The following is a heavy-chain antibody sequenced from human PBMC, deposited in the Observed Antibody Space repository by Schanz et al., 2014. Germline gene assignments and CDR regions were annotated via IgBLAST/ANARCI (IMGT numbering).Heavy chain of an antibody. Sequence: QVQLQPWGAGLLKPSETLSLTCAVYGGPFSGYFWSWIRQSPGKGLQWIGEIHHSGSIIYNPSLRSGVPISMDTSKNQFFLKVTSVTAADTAVYYCARHLVNAYGMDVWGQGTAVTVSS. CDR3: ARHLVNAYGMDV. CDR1: GGPFSGYF. J-gene: IGHJ6*02. D-gene: IGHD3-3*02. CDR2: IHHSGSI. V-gene: IGHV4-34*01.